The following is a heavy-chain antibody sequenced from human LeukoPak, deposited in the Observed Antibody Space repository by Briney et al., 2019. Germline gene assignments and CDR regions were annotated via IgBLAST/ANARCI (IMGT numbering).Heavy chain of an antibody. CDR3: ARDGPLGEDY. CDR2: ISYDGSNK. D-gene: IGHD3-16*01. Sequence: PGRSLRLSCAASGFTFSSYGMHWVRQAPGKGLEWVAVISYDGSNKYYADSVKGRFTISRDNSKNTLYLQMNSLRAEDTAVYYCARDGPLGEDYWGQGTLVTVSS. CDR1: GFTFSSYG. V-gene: IGHV3-30*03. J-gene: IGHJ4*02.